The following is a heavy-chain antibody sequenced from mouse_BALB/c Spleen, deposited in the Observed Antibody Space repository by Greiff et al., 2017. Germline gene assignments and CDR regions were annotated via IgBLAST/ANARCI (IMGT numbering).Heavy chain of an antibody. V-gene: IGHV1-80*01. D-gene: IGHD2-2*01. J-gene: IGHJ4*01. CDR3: ASRGGYGHDDPTDAMDY. Sequence: QVQLQQSGAELVRPGSSVKISCKASGYAFSSYWMNWVKQRPGQGLEWIGQIYPGDGDTNYNGKCKGKATLTADKSSSTAYMQLSSLTSEDSAVYFCASRGGYGHDDPTDAMDYWGQGTSVTVSS. CDR1: GYAFSSYW. CDR2: IYPGDGDT.